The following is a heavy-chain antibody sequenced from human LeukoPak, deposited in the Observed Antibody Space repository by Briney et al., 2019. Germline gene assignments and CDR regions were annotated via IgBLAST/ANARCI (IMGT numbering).Heavy chain of an antibody. Sequence: SETLSLTCTVSGGSISSYYWSWIRQPAGKGLEWIGRIYTSGSTNYNPSLKSRVTMSVDTSKNQFSLKLSSVTAADTAVYYCARDPPRGEQWLVFDYWGQGTLVTVSS. V-gene: IGHV4-4*07. CDR1: GGSISSYY. D-gene: IGHD6-19*01. CDR2: IYTSGST. CDR3: ARDPPRGEQWLVFDY. J-gene: IGHJ4*02.